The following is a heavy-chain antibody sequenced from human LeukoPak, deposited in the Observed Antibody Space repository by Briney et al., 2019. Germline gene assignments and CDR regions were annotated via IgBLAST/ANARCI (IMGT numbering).Heavy chain of an antibody. CDR1: GGTFSSYA. Sequence: SVKVSCKASGGTFSSYAISWVRQAPGQGLEWMGRIIPILGIANYAQKFQGRVTITADKSTSTAYMELSSLRSEDTAVYYCARDQNWNARSHFDYWGQGTPVTVSS. D-gene: IGHD1-1*01. J-gene: IGHJ4*02. V-gene: IGHV1-69*04. CDR2: IIPILGIA. CDR3: ARDQNWNARSHFDY.